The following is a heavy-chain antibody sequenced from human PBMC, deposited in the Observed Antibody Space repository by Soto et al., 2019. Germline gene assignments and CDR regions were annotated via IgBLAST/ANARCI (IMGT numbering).Heavy chain of an antibody. J-gene: IGHJ4*02. Sequence: EVQLVESGGGLVKPGGSLRLSCEASGFTFSKYNMNWVRQAPGKGLEWVSSANSGTYADSVKGRFTISRDNAKNSLFLQINSLRAEDTAVYYCAREASGSGYPLDYWGQGTLVTVSS. D-gene: IGHD3-22*01. CDR1: GFTFSKYN. V-gene: IGHV3-21*01. CDR3: AREASGSGYPLDY. CDR2: ANSGT.